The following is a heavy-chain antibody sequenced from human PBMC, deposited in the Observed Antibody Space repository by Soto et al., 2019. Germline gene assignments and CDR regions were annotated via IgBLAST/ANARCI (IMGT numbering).Heavy chain of an antibody. D-gene: IGHD3-22*01. Sequence: ASVKVSCKASGFTFTSSAVQWVRQARGQRLEWIGWIVVGSGNTNYAQKFQERVTITRDMSTSTAYMELSSLRSEDTAVYYCAADPDYYDSSGYYALPDYWGQGTLVTVSS. V-gene: IGHV1-58*01. CDR3: AADPDYYDSSGYYALPDY. CDR1: GFTFTSSA. J-gene: IGHJ4*02. CDR2: IVVGSGNT.